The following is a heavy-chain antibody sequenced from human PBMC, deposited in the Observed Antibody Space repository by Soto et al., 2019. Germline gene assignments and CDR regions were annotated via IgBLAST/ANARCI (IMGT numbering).Heavy chain of an antibody. CDR1: GFTFSSYN. D-gene: IGHD3-22*01. CDR3: ARVLYYDNSAYNF. Sequence: GGSLRLSCAASGFTFSSYNMNWVRQAPGKGLEWVSSISISSSHIYYADSVKGRFTISRDNAKNSLYLQMNSLRAEDTAVYYCARVLYYDNSAYNFWGKGTLVTVSS. J-gene: IGHJ4*02. V-gene: IGHV3-21*01. CDR2: ISISSSHI.